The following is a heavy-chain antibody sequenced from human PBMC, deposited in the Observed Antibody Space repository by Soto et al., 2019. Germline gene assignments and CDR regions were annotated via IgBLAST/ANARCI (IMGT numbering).Heavy chain of an antibody. V-gene: IGHV4-30-2*01. J-gene: IGHJ5*02. CDR2: IYHTGTT. CDR3: ASGVNYYDSSGSSWFDP. CDR1: GGSINSGGYS. D-gene: IGHD3-22*01. Sequence: SETLSITCTVSGGSINSGGYSWTWIRQPPGKGLEWIGFIYHTGTTYYNPSLKSRVTIAVDRSKNQFSLKLNSVTAADTAVYYCASGVNYYDSSGSSWFDPWGQGALVT.